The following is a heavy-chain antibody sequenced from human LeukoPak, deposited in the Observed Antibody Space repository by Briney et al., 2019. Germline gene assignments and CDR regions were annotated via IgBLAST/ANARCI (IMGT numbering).Heavy chain of an antibody. D-gene: IGHD3-22*01. CDR1: GGSISSYY. CDR2: IYYNGST. J-gene: IGHJ5*02. Sequence: SETLSLTCTVSGGSISSYYWSWIRQPPGKGLEWIGYIYYNGSTNYNPSLKSRVTISVDTSKNQFSLKLSSVTAADTAVYYCARCSGYSNWFDPWGQGTLVTVSS. CDR3: ARCSGYSNWFDP. V-gene: IGHV4-59*01.